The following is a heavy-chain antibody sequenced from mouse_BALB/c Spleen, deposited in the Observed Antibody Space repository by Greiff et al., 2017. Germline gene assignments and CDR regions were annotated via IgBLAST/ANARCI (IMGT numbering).Heavy chain of an antibody. CDR1: GFNIKDTY. CDR3: GGYYDYDYYAMDY. V-gene: IGHV14-3*02. Sequence: VQLKESGAELVKPGASVKLSCTASGFNIKDTYMHWVKQRPEQGLEWIGRIDPANGNTKYDPKFQGKATITADTSSNTAYLQLSSLTSEDTAVYYCGGYYDYDYYAMDYWGQGTSVTVSS. D-gene: IGHD2-4*01. CDR2: IDPANGNT. J-gene: IGHJ4*01.